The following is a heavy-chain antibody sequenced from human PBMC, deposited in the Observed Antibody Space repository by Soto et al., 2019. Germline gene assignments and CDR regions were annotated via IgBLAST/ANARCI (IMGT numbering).Heavy chain of an antibody. J-gene: IGHJ4*02. CDR2: IIPILGIA. Sequence: QVQLVQSGAEVKKPGSSVKVSCKASGGTFSSYTISWVRQAPGQGLEWMGRIIPILGIANYAQKFQGRVTITADKSTSTAYMELSSLRSEDTAVYYCARDQGYSCYDYLLDYWGQGTLVTVSS. D-gene: IGHD5-12*01. V-gene: IGHV1-69*08. CDR1: GGTFSSYT. CDR3: ARDQGYSCYDYLLDY.